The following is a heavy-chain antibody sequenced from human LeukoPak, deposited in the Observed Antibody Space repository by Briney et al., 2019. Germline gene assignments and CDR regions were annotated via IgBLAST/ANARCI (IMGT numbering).Heavy chain of an antibody. V-gene: IGHV3-30*03. D-gene: IGHD1-7*01. Sequence: GSLRLSCAASGFSFSTYGMHWVRQAPGKGLEWVAVVSSDGSIDYYADSVRGRFTVSRDNSKNTLYLQVNSLRVEDTAVCYCTREGMGTTFSAWFDPWGQGTLVTVPS. CDR3: TREGMGTTFSAWFDP. CDR2: VSSDGSID. CDR1: GFSFSTYG. J-gene: IGHJ5*02.